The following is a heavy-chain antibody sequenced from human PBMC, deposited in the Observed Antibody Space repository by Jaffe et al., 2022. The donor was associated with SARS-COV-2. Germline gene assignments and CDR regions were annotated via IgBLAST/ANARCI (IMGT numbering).Heavy chain of an antibody. Sequence: QVQLVESGGGVVQPGRSLRLSCAASGFTFSSYAMHWVRQAPGKGLEWVAVISYDGSNKYYADSVKGRFTISRDNSKNTLYLQMNSLRAEDTAVYYCARDGDYLGGDNWFDPWGQGTLVTVSS. D-gene: IGHD3-22*01. CDR2: ISYDGSNK. V-gene: IGHV3-30*04. CDR3: ARDGDYLGGDNWFDP. CDR1: GFTFSSYA. J-gene: IGHJ5*02.